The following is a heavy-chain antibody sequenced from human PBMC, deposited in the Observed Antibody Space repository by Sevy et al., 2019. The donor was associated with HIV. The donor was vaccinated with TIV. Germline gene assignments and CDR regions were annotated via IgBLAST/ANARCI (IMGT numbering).Heavy chain of an antibody. D-gene: IGHD5-18*01. J-gene: IGHJ6*02. V-gene: IGHV3-23*01. CDR3: ARHVDPLMVRMFYGMDV. CDR1: GFTFNKYA. CDR2: LSGRGSST. Sequence: GGSLRLSCEASGFTFNKYAMSWVRQAPGKGLEWVSSLSGRGSSTYYADSVRVRFTISRDNSRNTLYLEVDSLRVEDSGVYYCARHVDPLMVRMFYGMDVWGQGTTVTVSS.